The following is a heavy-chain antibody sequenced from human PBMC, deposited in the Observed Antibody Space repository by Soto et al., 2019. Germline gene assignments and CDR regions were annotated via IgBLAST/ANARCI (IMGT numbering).Heavy chain of an antibody. D-gene: IGHD4-17*01. V-gene: IGHV4-59*01. CDR3: ARVWGYGDYYFQH. CDR1: GGSISSYS. J-gene: IGHJ1*01. CDR2: IYYSGST. Sequence: SETLSLTCTVSGGSISSYSWSWIRQPPGKGLEWIGYIYYSGSTNYNPSLKSRVTISVDTSKNQFSLKLSSVTAADTAVYYCARVWGYGDYYFQHWGQGTLVTVSS.